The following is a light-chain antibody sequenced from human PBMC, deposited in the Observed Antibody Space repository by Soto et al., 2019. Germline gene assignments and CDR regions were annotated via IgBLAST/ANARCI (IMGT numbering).Light chain of an antibody. CDR2: GAS. V-gene: IGKV3-20*01. CDR3: QQYGSSPPLYT. CDR1: QSVSSSY. J-gene: IGKJ2*01. Sequence: EIVLTQSPGTLSLSPGERATLSCRASQSVSSSYLAWYQQKPGQAPRLLIYGASSRATGIPESFSGSGSGTDFTLTISRLEPEDFAVYYCQQYGSSPPLYTFGQGTKLEIK.